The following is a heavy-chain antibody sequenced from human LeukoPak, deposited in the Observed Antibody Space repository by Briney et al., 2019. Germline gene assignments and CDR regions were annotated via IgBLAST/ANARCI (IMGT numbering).Heavy chain of an antibody. D-gene: IGHD2-2*01. Sequence: GGSLRLSCAASGFTFSSYWMSWVRQAPGKGLEWVANIKEDGSEKYYVDSVKDRFTISRDNAKNPLYLQMNSLRAEDTAVYYCVRGRYCNSISCDYFDYWGQGTLVTVSS. CDR1: GFTFSSYW. CDR3: VRGRYCNSISCDYFDY. V-gene: IGHV3-7*01. CDR2: IKEDGSEK. J-gene: IGHJ4*02.